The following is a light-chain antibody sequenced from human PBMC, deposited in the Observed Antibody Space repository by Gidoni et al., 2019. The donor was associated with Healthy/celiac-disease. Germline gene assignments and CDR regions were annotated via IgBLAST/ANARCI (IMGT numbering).Light chain of an antibody. Sequence: QSALTQPASVSGSPGQSTTISCTGTSSDVGGYNYVSWYQQHPGKAPKLMIYEVSNRPSGVSNRFAGSKSGNTASLTISGLQAEDEADYYCSSYTSSSFVVFGGGTKLTVL. CDR3: SSYTSSSFVV. V-gene: IGLV2-14*01. CDR1: SSDVGGYNY. CDR2: EVS. J-gene: IGLJ2*01.